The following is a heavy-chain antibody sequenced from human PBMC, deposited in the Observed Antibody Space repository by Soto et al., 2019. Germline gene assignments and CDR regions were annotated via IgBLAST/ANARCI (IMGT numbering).Heavy chain of an antibody. CDR3: ARKGTMIVVVTGMDV. CDR1: GYTLTELS. V-gene: IGHV1-24*01. CDR2: FDLENGET. J-gene: IGHJ6*02. D-gene: IGHD3-22*01. Sequence: ASVKVSCKVSGYTLTELSIHWVRQAPGEGLEWMGGFDLENGETIYAQRFQGRVTMTEESSADTPYMELSSLRSEDTAVYYCARKGTMIVVVTGMDVWGQGTTVTVSS.